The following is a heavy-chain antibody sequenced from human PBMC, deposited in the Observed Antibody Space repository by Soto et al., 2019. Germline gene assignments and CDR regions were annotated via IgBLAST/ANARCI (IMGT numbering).Heavy chain of an antibody. CDR1: GFTFSSYG. J-gene: IGHJ6*02. CDR2: IWYDGSNK. Sequence: GGSLRLSCAASGFTFSSYGMHWVRQAPGKGLEWVAVIWYDGSNKYYADSVKGRFTISRDNSKNTLYLQMNSLRAEDTAVYYCARVRAVTAYYYYGMDVWGQATTVTVSS. V-gene: IGHV3-33*01. D-gene: IGHD4-4*01. CDR3: ARVRAVTAYYYYGMDV.